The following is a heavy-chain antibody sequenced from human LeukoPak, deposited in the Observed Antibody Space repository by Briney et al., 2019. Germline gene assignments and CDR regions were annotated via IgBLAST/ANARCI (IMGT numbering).Heavy chain of an antibody. V-gene: IGHV1-2*06. CDR2: INPNSGGT. CDR3: ARGPNYYDSSGLAFDI. J-gene: IGHJ3*02. Sequence: ASVKVSCKASGYTFTGYYMHWVRRAPGQGLEWMGRINPNSGGTNYAQKFQGRVTMTRDTSISTAYMELSRLRSDDTAVYYCARGPNYYDSSGLAFDIWGQGTMVTVSS. D-gene: IGHD3-22*01. CDR1: GYTFTGYY.